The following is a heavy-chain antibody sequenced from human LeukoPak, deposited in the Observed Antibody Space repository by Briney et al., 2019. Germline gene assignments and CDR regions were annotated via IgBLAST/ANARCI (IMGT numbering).Heavy chain of an antibody. J-gene: IGHJ4*02. D-gene: IGHD5-18*01. V-gene: IGHV4-39*07. CDR2: IYCSGST. Sequence: PSETLSLTCTVSGGSISSSSYYWGWIRQPPGKGLEWIGSIYCSGSTYYNPSLKSRVTISVDTSKNQFSLKLSSVAAADTAVYYCARTLDTAMGLFDYWGQGTLATVSS. CDR3: ARTLDTAMGLFDY. CDR1: GGSISSSSYY.